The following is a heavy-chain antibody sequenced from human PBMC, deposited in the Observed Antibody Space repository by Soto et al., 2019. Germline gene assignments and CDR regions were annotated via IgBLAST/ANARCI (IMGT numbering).Heavy chain of an antibody. CDR1: CGSIISGDYY. V-gene: IGHV4-30-4*01. D-gene: IGHD5-18*01. J-gene: IGHJ4*02. CDR2: IYYSGST. CDR3: ARVRIQRLYYFDY. Sequence: SETLSLTCTFSCGSIISGDYYWSWIRQPPGKGLEWIGYIYYSGSTYYNPSLKSRVTISVDTSKNQFSLKLSSVTAADTAVYYCARVRIQRLYYFDYWGQGTLVTVSS.